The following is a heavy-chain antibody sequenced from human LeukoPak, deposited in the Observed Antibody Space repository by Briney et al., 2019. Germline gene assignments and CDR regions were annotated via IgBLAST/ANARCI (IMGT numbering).Heavy chain of an antibody. CDR1: GFTFGDYA. CDR2: IRSKAYGGTT. V-gene: IGHV3-49*04. D-gene: IGHD6-19*01. Sequence: GGSLRLSCTASGFTFGDYAMSWVRQAPGKGLEWVGFIRSKAYGGTTEYAASVKGRFTISRDDPKSIAYLQMNSLKTEDTAVYYCTRGNWQWLVRGGWFDPWGQGTLVTVSS. J-gene: IGHJ5*02. CDR3: TRGNWQWLVRGGWFDP.